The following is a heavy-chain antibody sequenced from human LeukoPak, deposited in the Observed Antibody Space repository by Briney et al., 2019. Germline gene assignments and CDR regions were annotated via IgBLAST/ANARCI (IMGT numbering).Heavy chain of an antibody. CDR2: ISTTGTTI. Sequence: GGSLRLSCEASGFTFSSYWMSWVRQAPGKGLEWISYISTTGTTIHYADSVKGRFAISRDNAKSSLYLQMNSLRDEDTAVYYCARVWQDYSGVDYWGQGTLVTVSS. V-gene: IGHV3-48*02. D-gene: IGHD2-21*01. J-gene: IGHJ4*02. CDR3: ARVWQDYSGVDY. CDR1: GFTFSSYW.